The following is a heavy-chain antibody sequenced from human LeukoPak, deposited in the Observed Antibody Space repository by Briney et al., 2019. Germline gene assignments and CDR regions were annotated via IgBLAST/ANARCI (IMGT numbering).Heavy chain of an antibody. V-gene: IGHV3-48*04. CDR1: GFTFSSYS. J-gene: IGHJ4*02. Sequence: GGSLRLSCAASGFTFSSYSMNWVRQAPGKGLEWVSSISSSGSTIYYADSVKGRFTISRDNAKNSLYLQMSSLRAEDTAVYYCARAGSYSYGVLFDYWGQGTLVTVSS. CDR2: ISSSGSTI. D-gene: IGHD5-18*01. CDR3: ARAGSYSYGVLFDY.